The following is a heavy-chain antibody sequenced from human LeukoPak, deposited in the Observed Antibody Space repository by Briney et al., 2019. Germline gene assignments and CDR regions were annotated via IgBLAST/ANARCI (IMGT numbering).Heavy chain of an antibody. J-gene: IGHJ4*02. CDR2: ISYDGSNK. CDR3: ARDPQLLWFGEYFGHFDY. V-gene: IGHV3-30-3*01. D-gene: IGHD3-10*01. Sequence: GGSLRLSCAASGFTLSTYAMHWVRQAPGKGLEWVAVISYDGSNKYYADSVKGRFTISRDNSKNTLYLQMNSLRVEDTAVYYCARDPQLLWFGEYFGHFDYWGQGTLVTVSS. CDR1: GFTLSTYA.